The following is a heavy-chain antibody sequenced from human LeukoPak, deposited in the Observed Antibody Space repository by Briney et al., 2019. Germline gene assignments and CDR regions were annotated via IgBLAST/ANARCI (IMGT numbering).Heavy chain of an antibody. Sequence: ASVKVSCKASGYTFTSYGISWVRQAPGQGLEWMGWISAYNGNTNYAQKLQGRVTMTTDTSTSTAYMELSSLRSEDTAVYYCATDAYCGGDCLDYWGQGTLVTVSS. J-gene: IGHJ4*02. V-gene: IGHV1-18*01. CDR2: ISAYNGNT. D-gene: IGHD2-21*02. CDR1: GYTFTSYG. CDR3: ATDAYCGGDCLDY.